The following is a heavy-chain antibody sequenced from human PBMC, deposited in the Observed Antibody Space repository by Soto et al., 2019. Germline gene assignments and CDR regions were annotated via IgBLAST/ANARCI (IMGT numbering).Heavy chain of an antibody. CDR3: ASITMFRGVPASSIFY. Sequence: QVQLVQSGAEVKKPGSSVKVSCKASGGTFSSYAISWVRQAPGQGLEWMGGIIPIFGTANYAQKFQGRVTMTADESTSTAYMELSSLRSEDMGVYYCASITMFRGVPASSIFYWGEGALVTVSS. CDR1: GGTFSSYA. J-gene: IGHJ4*02. CDR2: IIPIFGTA. D-gene: IGHD3-10*01. V-gene: IGHV1-69*01.